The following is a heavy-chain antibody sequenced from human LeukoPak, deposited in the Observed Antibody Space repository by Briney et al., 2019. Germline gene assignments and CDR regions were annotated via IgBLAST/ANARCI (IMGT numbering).Heavy chain of an antibody. V-gene: IGHV4-30-4*02. CDR2: IYYTGST. CDR1: GGSINSGDYY. J-gene: IGHJ1*01. Sequence: SETLSLTCTVSGGSINSGDYYWSWIRQPPGKGLEWIGYIYYTGSTYYNPSLQSRVTISVDTSKNQFSLNLNSVTAADTAVYYCARGGAARLHFQNWGQGTLVTVSS. D-gene: IGHD6-6*01. CDR3: ARGGAARLHFQN.